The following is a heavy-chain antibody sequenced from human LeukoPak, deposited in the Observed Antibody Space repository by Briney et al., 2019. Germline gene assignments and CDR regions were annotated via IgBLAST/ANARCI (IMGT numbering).Heavy chain of an antibody. J-gene: IGHJ6*03. V-gene: IGHV1-18*01. Sequence: ASVKVSCKASGYTFTSYGISWVRQAPGQGLEWMGWISAYNGNTNYAQKIQGRVTMTRDMSTSTVYMELSSLRSEDTAVYYCARQGTAAAGSTIIYYYYYYYMDVWGKGTTVTVSS. CDR3: ARQGTAAAGSTIIYYYYYYYMDV. CDR2: ISAYNGNT. D-gene: IGHD6-13*01. CDR1: GYTFTSYG.